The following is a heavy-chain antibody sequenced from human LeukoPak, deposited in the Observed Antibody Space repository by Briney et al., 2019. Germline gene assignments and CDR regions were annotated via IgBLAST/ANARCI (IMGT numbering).Heavy chain of an antibody. V-gene: IGHV3-66*01. D-gene: IGHD6-19*01. J-gene: IGHJ6*02. CDR1: GFTVSSNY. Sequence: GGSLRLSCAASGFTVSSNYMSWVRQAPGKGLEWVSVIYSGGSTYYADSVKGRFTISRDNSKNTLYLQMNSLRAEDTAVYYCARGQAIEGWQWNLNYYYYGMDVWGQGTTVTVSS. CDR2: IYSGGST. CDR3: ARGQAIEGWQWNLNYYYYGMDV.